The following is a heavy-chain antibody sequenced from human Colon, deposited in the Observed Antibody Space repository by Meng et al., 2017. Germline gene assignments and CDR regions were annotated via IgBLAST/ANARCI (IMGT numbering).Heavy chain of an antibody. J-gene: IGHJ4*02. CDR3: ARGQPRRDGYNYGFDY. V-gene: IGHV4-38-2*01. Sequence: GSLRLSFAVSGYSISSGYYWGWIRQPPGKGLEWIGSISHSGSTYYNPSLKSRVTISVDTSKNQFSLKLSSVTAADTAVYYCARGQPRRDGYNYGFDYWGQGTLVTVSS. CDR2: ISHSGST. CDR1: GYSISSGYY. D-gene: IGHD5-24*01.